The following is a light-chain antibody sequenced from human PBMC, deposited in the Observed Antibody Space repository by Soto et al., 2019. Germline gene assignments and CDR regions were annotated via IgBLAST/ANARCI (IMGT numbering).Light chain of an antibody. CDR2: DAS. CDR1: QSVSSH. Sequence: EIVLTQSPATLSLSPGERATLSCRASQSVSSHLAWYQQKRGQAPRLLIYDASSRATGIPARFSGSGSGTDFTLTISSLEPEDSAVYYCQQRSNWPPLTFGGGTKVEIK. V-gene: IGKV3-11*01. J-gene: IGKJ4*01. CDR3: QQRSNWPPLT.